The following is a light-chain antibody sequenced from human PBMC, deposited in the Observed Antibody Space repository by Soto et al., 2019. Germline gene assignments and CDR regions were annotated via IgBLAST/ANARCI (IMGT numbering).Light chain of an antibody. CDR1: QSISSW. V-gene: IGKV1-5*01. CDR2: DAS. CDR3: QQYNSYWT. Sequence: DIQMTQSPSTLSASVGDRVTITCRASQSISSWLAWCQQKPGKAPKFLIYDASNLESGVPSRFSGSGSGTEFTLTISSLQPDDFATYYCQQYNSYWTFGQGTKVEIK. J-gene: IGKJ1*01.